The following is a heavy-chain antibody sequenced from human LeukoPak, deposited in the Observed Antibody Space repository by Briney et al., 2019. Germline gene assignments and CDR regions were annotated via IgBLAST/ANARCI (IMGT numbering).Heavy chain of an antibody. Sequence: ASVKVSCKASGYTFTGYYMHWVRQAPGQGLEWMGWINPNSGGTNYAQKFQGRVTMTRDTSISTAYMELSRLRSDDTAVYYCARTGGLTGDYSHPDIWGQGTLVTVS. V-gene: IGHV1-2*02. J-gene: IGHJ4*02. D-gene: IGHD7-27*01. CDR3: ARTGGLTGDYSHPDI. CDR1: GYTFTGYY. CDR2: INPNSGGT.